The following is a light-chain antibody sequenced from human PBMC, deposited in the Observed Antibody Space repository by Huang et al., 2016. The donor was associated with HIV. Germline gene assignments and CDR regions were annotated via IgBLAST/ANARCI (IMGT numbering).Light chain of an antibody. J-gene: IGKJ1*01. V-gene: IGKV3-15*01. CDR3: QQYNNWPRT. CDR1: QRVSSN. CDR2: GAS. Sequence: ELVMTQSPATLSVSPGERATLSCRASQRVSSNLAWYQQNPGQSPRLLIYGASTRATGIPARVSGSGAGTEFTLTISSLQSEDFAVYNCQQYNNWPRTFGQGTKVEIK.